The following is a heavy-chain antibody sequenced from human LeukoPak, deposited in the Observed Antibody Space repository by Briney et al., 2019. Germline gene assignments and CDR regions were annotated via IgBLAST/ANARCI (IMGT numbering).Heavy chain of an antibody. J-gene: IGHJ4*02. CDR3: ARTYYYDSSGYYPWIFDY. CDR2: IIPIFGTA. D-gene: IGHD3-22*01. V-gene: IGHV1-69*13. CDR1: GGTFSSYA. Sequence: SVKVSCKASGGTFSSYAISWVRQAPGQGLEWMGGIIPIFGTANYAQKFQGGVTITADESTSTAYMELSSLRSEDTAVYYCARTYYYDSSGYYPWIFDYWGQGTPVTVSS.